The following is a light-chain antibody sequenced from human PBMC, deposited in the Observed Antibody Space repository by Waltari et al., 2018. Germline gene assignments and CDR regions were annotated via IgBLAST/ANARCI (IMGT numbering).Light chain of an antibody. Sequence: LEMTQSPSSVSSSVGDRVTITCRASRCIISWLAWYQQKPGKAPKLLIYAAASLQRGVPSRFGGSGSGTDFTLTISSLQPEDFATYYCQQAFGTFGPGTKVDIK. CDR3: QQAFGT. J-gene: IGKJ3*01. V-gene: IGKV1-12*01. CDR1: RCIISW. CDR2: AAA.